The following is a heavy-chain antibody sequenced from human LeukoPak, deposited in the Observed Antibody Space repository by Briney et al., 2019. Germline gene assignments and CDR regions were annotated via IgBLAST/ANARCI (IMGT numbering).Heavy chain of an antibody. J-gene: IGHJ4*02. V-gene: IGHV3-23*01. Sequence: PGGSLRLSCAASGFTFSSYAMSWVRQAPGKGLEWVSAISGSGGSTYYADSVKGRFTISRDNSKNTLYLQMSSLRAEDTAVYYCASLGSSWYIINWGQGTLVTVSS. CDR2: ISGSGGST. CDR3: ASLGSSWYIIN. D-gene: IGHD6-13*01. CDR1: GFTFSSYA.